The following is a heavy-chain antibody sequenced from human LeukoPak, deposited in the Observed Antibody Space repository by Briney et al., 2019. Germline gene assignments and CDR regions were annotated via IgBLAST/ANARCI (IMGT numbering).Heavy chain of an antibody. CDR3: ARDRTYSSSWSGGNYYYGMDV. Sequence: AGGSLRLSCAASGFTFSSYEMNWVRQATGKGLEWVSYISSSGSTIYYADSVKGRFTISRDNAKNSLYLQMNSLRAEDTAVYYCARDRTYSSSWSGGNYYYGMDVWGQGTTVTVSS. J-gene: IGHJ6*02. CDR1: GFTFSSYE. V-gene: IGHV3-48*03. CDR2: ISSSGSTI. D-gene: IGHD6-13*01.